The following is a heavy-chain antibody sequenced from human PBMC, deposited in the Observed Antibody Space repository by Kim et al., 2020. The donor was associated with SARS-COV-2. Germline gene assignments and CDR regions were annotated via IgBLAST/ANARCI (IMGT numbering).Heavy chain of an antibody. Sequence: SETLSLTCTVSGGSINSFYWSWIRQPAGKGLEWIGRIYSSGSTNYHPPLKSRVTMSVDTSKNQFSLKWNSVTAADSAGYFCAREGYFGWVIYYNFWYFDLWGRGTLVTVSS. D-gene: IGHD3-10*01. CDR2: IYSSGST. CDR1: GGSINSFY. V-gene: IGHV4-4*07. CDR3: AREGYFGWVIYYNFWYFDL. J-gene: IGHJ2*01.